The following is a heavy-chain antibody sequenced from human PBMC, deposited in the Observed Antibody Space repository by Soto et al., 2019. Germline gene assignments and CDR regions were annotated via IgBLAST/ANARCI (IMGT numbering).Heavy chain of an antibody. J-gene: IGHJ6*02. Sequence: SETLSLTCTVSGGSISSGDYYWSWIRQPPGKGLEWIGYIYYSGSTYYNPSLKSRVTISVDTSKNQFSLKLSSVTAADTAVYYCDGEFGELSSTWAGMDVWGQGTTDTVS. CDR3: DGEFGELSSTWAGMDV. CDR2: IYYSGST. CDR1: GGSISSGDYY. V-gene: IGHV4-30-4*01. D-gene: IGHD3-10*01.